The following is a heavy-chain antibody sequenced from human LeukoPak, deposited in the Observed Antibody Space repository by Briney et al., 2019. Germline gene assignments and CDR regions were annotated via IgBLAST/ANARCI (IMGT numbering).Heavy chain of an antibody. V-gene: IGHV3-30*02. CDR3: AKGGGSTYGPFDH. J-gene: IGHJ5*02. CDR1: GFIFRTYG. CDR2: IHYDGSNQ. Sequence: GGSLRPSCAASGFIFRTYGMHWVGQAPGKGLEWVAFIHYDGSNQYYAESVKGRFTISRDNSRNTLDLQINRLRGDDTAVYFCAKGGGSTYGPFDHWGQGTLVTVSS. D-gene: IGHD3-10*01.